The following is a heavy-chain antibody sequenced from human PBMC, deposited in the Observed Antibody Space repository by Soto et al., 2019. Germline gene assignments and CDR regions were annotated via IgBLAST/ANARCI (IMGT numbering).Heavy chain of an antibody. V-gene: IGHV3-30-3*01. J-gene: IGHJ4*02. CDR2: ISYDGNNK. CDR3: ARDKTYYYDSSGYSYYFDY. Sequence: PGGSLRLSCAASGFIFSGYAVHWVRQAPGKGLEWVAVISYDGNNKKYADSVKDRFIISRDESKNTMYLQMNSLRVEDTAVYYCARDKTYYYDSSGYSYYFDYWGQGTLVTVSS. D-gene: IGHD3-22*01. CDR1: GFIFSGYA.